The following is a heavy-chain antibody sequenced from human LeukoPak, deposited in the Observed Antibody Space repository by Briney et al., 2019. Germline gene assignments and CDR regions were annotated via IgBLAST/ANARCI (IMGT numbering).Heavy chain of an antibody. CDR1: GGSISSYY. CDR3: ARGSSSYYDILTGYYSSGQHYFDY. J-gene: IGHJ4*02. CDR2: IYYSGST. D-gene: IGHD3-9*01. V-gene: IGHV4-59*01. Sequence: SETLSLTCTVSGGSISSYYWSWIRQPPGKGLEWIGYIYYSGSTNYNPSLKSRVTISVDTSKNQFSLKLSSVTAADTAVYYCARGSSSYYDILTGYYSSGQHYFDYWGQGTLVTVSS.